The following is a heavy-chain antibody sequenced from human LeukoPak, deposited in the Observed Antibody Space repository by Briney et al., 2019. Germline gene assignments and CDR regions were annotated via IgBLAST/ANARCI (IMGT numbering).Heavy chain of an antibody. CDR1: GGSISNYY. CDR3: ARDEGAGAPYFDY. Sequence: SETLSLTCTVSGGSISNYYWSWIRQPPGKGLEWIGYIYYGGNTNYNPSLKSRVTISVDTSKNQFSLKLSSVTAADTAVYYCARDEGAGAPYFDYWGQGTLATVSS. J-gene: IGHJ4*02. D-gene: IGHD1-26*01. CDR2: IYYGGNT. V-gene: IGHV4-59*01.